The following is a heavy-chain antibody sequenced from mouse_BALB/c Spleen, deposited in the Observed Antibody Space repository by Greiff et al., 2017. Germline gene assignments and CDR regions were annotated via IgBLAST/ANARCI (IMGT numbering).Heavy chain of an antibody. CDR2: ISSGGGST. J-gene: IGHJ4*01. CDR3: AREEGRRGMDY. D-gene: IGHD2-14*01. Sequence: EVQGVESGGGLVKPGGSLKLSCAASGFAFSSYDMSWVRQTPEKRLEWVAYISSGGGSTYYPDTVKGRFTISRDNAKNTLYLQMSSLKSEDTAMYYCAREEGRRGMDYWGQGTSVTVSS. CDR1: GFAFSSYD. V-gene: IGHV5-12-1*01.